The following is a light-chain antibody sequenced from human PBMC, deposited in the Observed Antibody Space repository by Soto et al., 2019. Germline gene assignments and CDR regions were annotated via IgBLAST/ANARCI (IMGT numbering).Light chain of an antibody. J-gene: IGKJ1*01. CDR1: QSIGSSF. CDR3: QQYGNSPRT. V-gene: IGKV3-20*01. Sequence: ELVLTQSPGNLSLSPGETTALSCRTSQSIGSSFLGWYQQKPGQAPRLLIFETSSRATGVPDRFSGSGSGTDLTLTINRLEPEDFAVYYCQQYGNSPRTFGQGTKVDIK. CDR2: ETS.